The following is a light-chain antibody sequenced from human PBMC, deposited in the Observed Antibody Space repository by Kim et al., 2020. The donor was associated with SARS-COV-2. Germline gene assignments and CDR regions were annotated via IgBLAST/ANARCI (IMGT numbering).Light chain of an antibody. CDR2: GGS. Sequence: VSPGERATFSCRASESVRRNVAWYQQKPGQAPRLLIYGGSTRATGIPAKFSGSGWGTEFTLTISILQSDDSAVYYCQQYSNWPPYSFGQGTKLEI. CDR3: QQYSNWPPYS. CDR1: ESVRRN. V-gene: IGKV3D-15*01. J-gene: IGKJ2*03.